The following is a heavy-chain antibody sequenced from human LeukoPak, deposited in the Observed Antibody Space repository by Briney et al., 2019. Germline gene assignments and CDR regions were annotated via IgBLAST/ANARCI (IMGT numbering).Heavy chain of an antibody. CDR2: IRHDGSTK. CDR1: GFPFYSYW. J-gene: IGHJ4*02. CDR3: ARSVPYGTTWYGRSDC. D-gene: IGHD6-13*01. Sequence: GSLRLSCTASGFPFYSYWMTWVRQTPGKGLEWVANIRHDGSTKYYVDSVKGRFTISRDNAMNSLYLQMDSLRVEDTAIYYCARSVPYGTTWYGRSDCWGQGTQVTVSS. V-gene: IGHV3-7*03.